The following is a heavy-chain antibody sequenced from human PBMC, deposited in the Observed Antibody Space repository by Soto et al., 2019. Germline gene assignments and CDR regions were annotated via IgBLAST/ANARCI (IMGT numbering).Heavy chain of an antibody. CDR1: GASIDSYY. J-gene: IGHJ6*02. Sequence: QVQLQESGPGLVKPSETLSLTCSVSGASIDSYYWSWIRQPPGKGLEWIGYIFYSGSTKYNPSLKSRVAISVDTSKKHFSRSLSSVTAADTAVYYCARDKGRYDLGMDVWGQGTTVTVSS. V-gene: IGHV4-59*01. D-gene: IGHD3-9*01. CDR3: ARDKGRYDLGMDV. CDR2: IFYSGST.